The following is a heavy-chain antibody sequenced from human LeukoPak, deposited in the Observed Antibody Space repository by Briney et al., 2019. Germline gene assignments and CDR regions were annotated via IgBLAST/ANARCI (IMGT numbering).Heavy chain of an antibody. V-gene: IGHV4-61*02. J-gene: IGHJ4*02. CDR3: ARAYGDYGY. CDR1: GGSISSGSYY. Sequence: PSETLSLTCTVSGGSISSGSYYWSWIRQPAGKGLEWIGRIYTSGSTNYNPSLKSRVTISVDTSKNQFSLKLSSVTAADTAVYYCARAYGDYGYWGQGTLVTVSS. D-gene: IGHD4-17*01. CDR2: IYTSGST.